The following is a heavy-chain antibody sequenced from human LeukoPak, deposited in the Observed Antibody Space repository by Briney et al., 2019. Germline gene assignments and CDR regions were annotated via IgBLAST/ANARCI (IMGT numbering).Heavy chain of an antibody. CDR2: IWYDGSNK. V-gene: IGHV3-33*01. Sequence: GGSLRLSCAASGFTFSSYGMHWVRQAPGKGLGWVAVIWYDGSNKYYADSVKGRFTISRDNSKNTLYLQMNSLRAEDTAVYYCARDSIGAFDYWGQGTLVTVSS. J-gene: IGHJ4*02. D-gene: IGHD3-22*01. CDR1: GFTFSSYG. CDR3: ARDSIGAFDY.